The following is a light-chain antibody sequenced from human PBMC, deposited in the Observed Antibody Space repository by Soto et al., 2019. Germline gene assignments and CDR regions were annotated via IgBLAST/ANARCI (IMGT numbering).Light chain of an antibody. Sequence: QSALTQPASVSGSPGQSITISCGGTSSDVGAYIYVSWYQQYPGKAPKLIIYEVNNRPSGVSGRFSGSKSDTTAYLPISGLQAEDEAAYYCSSYPDSDTTVFGTGTKVTVL. V-gene: IGLV2-14*03. CDR3: SSYPDSDTTV. CDR2: EVN. J-gene: IGLJ1*01. CDR1: SSDVGAYIY.